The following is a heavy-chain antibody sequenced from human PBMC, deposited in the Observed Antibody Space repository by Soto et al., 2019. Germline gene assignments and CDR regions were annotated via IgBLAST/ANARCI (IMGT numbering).Heavy chain of an antibody. CDR3: AKIPPGYSYGYFYFDY. D-gene: IGHD5-18*01. Sequence: EVQLLESGGGLVQPGGSLRLSCAASGFTFSSYAMSWVRQAPGKGLEWVSAISGSGGSTYYADSVKGRFTISRDNSKNTLYLQMNSLRAEDTAVYYCAKIPPGYSYGYFYFDYWGQGTRVTVSS. J-gene: IGHJ4*02. V-gene: IGHV3-23*01. CDR2: ISGSGGST. CDR1: GFTFSSYA.